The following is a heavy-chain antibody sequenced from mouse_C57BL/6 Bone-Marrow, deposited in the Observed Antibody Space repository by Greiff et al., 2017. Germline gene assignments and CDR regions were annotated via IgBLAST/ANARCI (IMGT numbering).Heavy chain of an antibody. J-gene: IGHJ4*01. CDR1: GFNIKDDY. D-gene: IGHD1-1*01. Sequence: EVQGVESGAELVRPGASVKLSCTASGFNIKDDYMHWVKQRPEQGLEWIGWIDPENGDTEYASKFQGKATITADTSSNTAYLQLSSLTSEDTAVYYCTTGSSYAMDYWGQGTSVTVSS. V-gene: IGHV14-4*01. CDR3: TTGSSYAMDY. CDR2: IDPENGDT.